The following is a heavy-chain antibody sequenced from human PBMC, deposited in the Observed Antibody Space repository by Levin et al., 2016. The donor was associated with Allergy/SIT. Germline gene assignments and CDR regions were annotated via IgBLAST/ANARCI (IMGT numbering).Heavy chain of an antibody. V-gene: IGHV4-59*01. Sequence: GSLRLSCTVSGGSISSYYWSWIRQPPGKGLEWIGYIYYSGSTNYNPSLKSRVTISVDTSKNQFSLKLSSVTAADTAVYYCARGGQRGDYYFDYWGQGTLVTVSS. CDR1: GGSISSYY. CDR2: IYYSGST. D-gene: IGHD6-25*01. CDR3: ARGGQRGDYYFDY. J-gene: IGHJ4*02.